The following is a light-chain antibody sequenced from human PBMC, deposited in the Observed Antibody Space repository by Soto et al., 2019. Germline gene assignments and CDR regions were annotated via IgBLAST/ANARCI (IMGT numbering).Light chain of an antibody. V-gene: IGKV3-20*01. CDR3: QQYGSTPLT. Sequence: EIVLKQSPDTLSLSPGERATLPCRASQSVKNNYLAWYQQKPGQPPRFLIYDASSRATGIPDRFSGSGSGTDFTLTISRLEPEDFAVYYCQQYGSTPLTFGGGTKVDIK. CDR1: QSVKNNY. J-gene: IGKJ4*01. CDR2: DAS.